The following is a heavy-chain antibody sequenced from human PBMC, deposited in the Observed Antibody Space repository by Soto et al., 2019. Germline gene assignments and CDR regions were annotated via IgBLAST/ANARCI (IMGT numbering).Heavy chain of an antibody. Sequence: GASVKVSCKASGYTFTSYDINWVRQATGQGLEWMGWMNPNSGNTGYAQKFQGRVTMTRNTSISTAYMELSSLRSEDTAVYYCARMITESGGIIVNYYYYYMDVWGKXTTVTVSS. CDR3: ARMITESGGIIVNYYYYYMDV. D-gene: IGHD3-16*02. V-gene: IGHV1-8*01. J-gene: IGHJ6*03. CDR2: MNPNSGNT. CDR1: GYTFTSYD.